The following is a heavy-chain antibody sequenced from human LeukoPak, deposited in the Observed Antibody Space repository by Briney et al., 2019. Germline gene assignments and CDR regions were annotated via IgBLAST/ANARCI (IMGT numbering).Heavy chain of an antibody. J-gene: IGHJ4*02. CDR1: GYTLTELS. D-gene: IGHD1-26*01. Sequence: ASVTVSCKVSGYTLTELSMHWVRQAPGKGLEWMGGFDPEDGETIYAQKFQGRVTMTEDTSTDTAYMELSSLRSEDTAVYYCATTPPHVGATNAMYYFDYWGQGTLVTVSS. CDR3: ATTPPHVGATNAMYYFDY. CDR2: FDPEDGET. V-gene: IGHV1-24*01.